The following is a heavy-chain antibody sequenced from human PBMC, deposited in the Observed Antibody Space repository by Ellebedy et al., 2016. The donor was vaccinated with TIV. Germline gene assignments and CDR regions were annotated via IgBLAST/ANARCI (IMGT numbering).Heavy chain of an antibody. Sequence: GESLKISCEASGFTFSRNWISWFRLAPGKGLEWVANIKQAGSDKYYVDSVKGRFTISRDNAKTSVYLQLSSLGAEDTAVYYCARDVWGGGWAWGQGTPVTVSS. CDR3: ARDVWGGGWA. D-gene: IGHD6-19*01. V-gene: IGHV3-7*01. CDR1: GFTFSRNW. CDR2: IKQAGSDK. J-gene: IGHJ5*02.